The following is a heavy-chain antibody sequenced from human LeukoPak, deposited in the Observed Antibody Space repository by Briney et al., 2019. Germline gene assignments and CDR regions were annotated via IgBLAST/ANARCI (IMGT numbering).Heavy chain of an antibody. CDR3: VRDLGDY. J-gene: IGHJ4*02. Sequence: GGSLRLSCVASGFTLRTYWMNWVRQGPGKALLWVARIDRDGTLMTHADSVEGRFTISRDNAQNTVYLQMNDLRDEDTATNYCVRDLGDYWGQGPLVTVSS. CDR1: GFTLRTYW. CDR2: IDRDGTLM. V-gene: IGHV3-74*03.